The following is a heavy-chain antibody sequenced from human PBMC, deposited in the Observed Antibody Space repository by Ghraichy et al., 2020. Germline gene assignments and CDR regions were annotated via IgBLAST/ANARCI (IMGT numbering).Heavy chain of an antibody. V-gene: IGHV3-23*01. J-gene: IGHJ4*02. CDR2: ISGSGGST. CDR3: AKDLAAPQRYYDILTGYYPTFDY. D-gene: IGHD3-9*01. Sequence: GGSLRLSCAASGFTFSSYAMSWVRQAPGKGLEWVSAISGSGGSTYYADSVKGRFTISRDNSKNTLYLQMNSLRAEDTAVYYCAKDLAAPQRYYDILTGYYPTFDYWGQGTLVTVSS. CDR1: GFTFSSYA.